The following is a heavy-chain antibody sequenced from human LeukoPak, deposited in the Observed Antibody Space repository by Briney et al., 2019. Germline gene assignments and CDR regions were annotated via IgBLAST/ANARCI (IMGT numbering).Heavy chain of an antibody. CDR2: ISYDGSNK. CDR3: ARDNHYYMDV. CDR1: GFTFSSYA. D-gene: IGHD1-14*01. Sequence: GRSLRLSCAASGFTFSSYAMHWVCQAPGKGLEWVAVISYDGSNKYYADSVKGRFTISRDNSKNTLYLQMNSLRAEDTAVYYCARDNHYYMDVWGKGTTVTVSS. J-gene: IGHJ6*03. V-gene: IGHV3-30*04.